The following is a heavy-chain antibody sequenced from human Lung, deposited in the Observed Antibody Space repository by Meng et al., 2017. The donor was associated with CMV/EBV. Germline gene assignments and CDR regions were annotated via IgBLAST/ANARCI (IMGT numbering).Heavy chain of an antibody. CDR1: GYSFGNYA. D-gene: IGHD3-22*01. CDR2: ISYDGDKK. V-gene: IGHV3-30*03. J-gene: IGHJ4*02. Sequence: GSLKISCVGSGYSFGNYAMHWVRQAPGKGLEWVAVISYDGDKKFYTDSVKGRFTISRDNSKNTLILQMNSLRTEDTAVYYCARVYYDSTNYYFSFGYWGQGXLVTVSS. CDR3: ARVYYDSTNYYFSFGY.